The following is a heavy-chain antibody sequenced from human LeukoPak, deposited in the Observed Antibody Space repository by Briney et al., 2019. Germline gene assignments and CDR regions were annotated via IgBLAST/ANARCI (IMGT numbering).Heavy chain of an antibody. J-gene: IGHJ3*02. CDR1: GFTFSSCG. CDR2: ISYDGSNK. D-gene: IGHD6-19*01. V-gene: IGHV3-30*18. Sequence: GGSLRLSCAASGFTFSSCGMHWVRQAPGKGLEWVSVISYDGSNKYYADSVKGRFTISRDNSKNTLFLEMNSLRAEDTAVYYCAKALTSGWYLDAFNIWGQGTMVTVSS. CDR3: AKALTSGWYLDAFNI.